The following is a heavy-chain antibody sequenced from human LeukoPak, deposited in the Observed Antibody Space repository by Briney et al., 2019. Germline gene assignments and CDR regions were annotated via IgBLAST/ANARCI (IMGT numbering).Heavy chain of an antibody. Sequence: SETLSLTCTVSGGSISSGDYYWSWIRQPPGKGLEWIGYIYYSGSTYYNPSLKSRVTISVDMSKNQFSLKLSSVTAADTAVYYCARLSGSYYPDYWGQGTLVTVSS. CDR1: GGSISSGDYY. CDR3: ARLSGSYYPDY. CDR2: IYYSGST. J-gene: IGHJ4*02. V-gene: IGHV4-30-4*08. D-gene: IGHD1-26*01.